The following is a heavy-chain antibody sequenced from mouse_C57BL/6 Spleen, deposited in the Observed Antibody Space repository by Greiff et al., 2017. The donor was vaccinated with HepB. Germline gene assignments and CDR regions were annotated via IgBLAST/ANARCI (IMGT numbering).Heavy chain of an antibody. CDR3: ARARRDWYFDV. J-gene: IGHJ1*03. CDR1: GISITTGNYR. D-gene: IGHD3-1*01. CDR2: IYYSGTI. Sequence: EVKLMESGPGLVKPSQTVFLTCTVTGISITTGNYRWSWIRQFPGNKLEWIGYIYYSGTITYNPSLTSRTTITRDTPKNQFFLEMNSLTAEDTATYYCARARRDWYFDVWGTGTTVTVSS. V-gene: IGHV3-5*01.